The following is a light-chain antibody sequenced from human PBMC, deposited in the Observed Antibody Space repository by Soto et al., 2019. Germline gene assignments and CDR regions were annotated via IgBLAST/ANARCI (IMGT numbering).Light chain of an antibody. CDR3: ATWDSSLSAWL. CDR2: DNN. Sequence: QSVLTQPPSVSAAPGQKVTISCSGGSSNIGNNYVSWYQQVAGTAPKLLIFDNNKRPSGIPDRFSGSKSGTSATLGIAGLQTGDAADYYCATWDSSLSAWLFGGGTQLTV. V-gene: IGLV1-51*01. J-gene: IGLJ3*02. CDR1: SSNIGNNY.